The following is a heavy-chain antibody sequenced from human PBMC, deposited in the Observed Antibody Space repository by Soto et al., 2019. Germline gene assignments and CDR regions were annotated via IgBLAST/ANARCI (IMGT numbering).Heavy chain of an antibody. D-gene: IGHD3-3*01. J-gene: IGHJ4*02. CDR1: GCMFRDYG. Sequence: GRPLRLCNAAAGCMFRDYGMPWVRQDTGRGLELVSHISSSGGSTYYADSVKGRFTISRDNSKNTLYLQMNSLRAEDTAVYYCANDHVRFLEWSQYYFDFWGQGTLVTVSS. CDR3: ANDHVRFLEWSQYYFDF. CDR2: ISSSGGST. V-gene: IGHV3-23*01.